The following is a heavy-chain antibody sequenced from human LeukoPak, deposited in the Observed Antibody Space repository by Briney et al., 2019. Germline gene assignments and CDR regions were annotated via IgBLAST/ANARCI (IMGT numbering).Heavy chain of an antibody. D-gene: IGHD4-23*01. CDR2: ISGSGGST. J-gene: IGHJ6*03. Sequence: GGSPRLSCAASGFTFSSYAMSWVRQAPGKGLEWVSAISGSGGSTYYADSVKGRFTISRDNSKNTLYLQMNSLRAEDTAVYYCAKSVTYGGNQAYYYYYYMDVWGKGTAVTVSS. V-gene: IGHV3-23*01. CDR3: AKSVTYGGNQAYYYYYYMDV. CDR1: GFTFSSYA.